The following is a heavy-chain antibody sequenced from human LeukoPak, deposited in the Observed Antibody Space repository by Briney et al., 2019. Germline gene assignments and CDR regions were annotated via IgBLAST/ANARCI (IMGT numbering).Heavy chain of an antibody. D-gene: IGHD6-19*01. J-gene: IGHJ4*02. V-gene: IGHV1-3*04. CDR3: SSGDYNSGWVD. Sequence: ASVKVSCKASGYTFTIFAMYWVRQAPGQRLECMGWINTGNGDTKYSQKFQGRVTITRDTSASTAYMELSSLTSEDTAVYYCSSGDYNSGWVDWGQGTLVIVSS. CDR1: GYTFTIFA. CDR2: INTGNGDT.